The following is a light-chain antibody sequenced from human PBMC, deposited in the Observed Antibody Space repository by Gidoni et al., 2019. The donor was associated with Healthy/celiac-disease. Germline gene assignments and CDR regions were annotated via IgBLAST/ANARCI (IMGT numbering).Light chain of an antibody. Sequence: IVVTPSPAPLSVSPGERANLSCRASQSVSSNLAWYQQKPGQAPRLRIYGASTRATGIPAGFSGSGSGTEFTLTLSSLQSEDCAVYDCQQYKNWPPWTFGEGTKVEIK. V-gene: IGKV3-15*01. CDR1: QSVSSN. J-gene: IGKJ1*01. CDR3: QQYKNWPPWT. CDR2: GAS.